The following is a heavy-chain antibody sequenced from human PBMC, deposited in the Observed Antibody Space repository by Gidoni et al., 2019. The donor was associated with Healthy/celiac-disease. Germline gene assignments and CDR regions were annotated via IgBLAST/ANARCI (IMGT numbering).Heavy chain of an antibody. V-gene: IGHV4-61*02. CDR3: ARTPRTYYYDSSGYYTYYYYMDV. J-gene: IGHJ6*03. CDR2: IYTSGST. CDR1: GGSISSGSYY. Sequence: QVQLQESGPGLVKPSQTLSLTCTVSGGSISSGSYYWSWIRQPAGKGLEWIGRIYTSGSTNYNPSLKSRVTISVDTSKNQFSLKLSSVTAADTAVYYCARTPRTYYYDSSGYYTYYYYMDVWGKGTTVTVSS. D-gene: IGHD3-22*01.